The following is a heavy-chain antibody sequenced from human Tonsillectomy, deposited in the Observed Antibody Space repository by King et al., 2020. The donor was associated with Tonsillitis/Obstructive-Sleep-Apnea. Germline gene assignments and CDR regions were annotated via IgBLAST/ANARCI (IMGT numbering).Heavy chain of an antibody. CDR3: AREDYVWGSYRYTAGDY. D-gene: IGHD3-16*02. V-gene: IGHV1-69*18. J-gene: IGHJ4*02. Sequence: VQLVESGAEVKKPGSSVKVSCKASGGTFSSYAISWVRQAPGQGLEWMGRIIPIFGPANYAQKFQGRVTITADESTSTAYMELSSLRSEDTAVYYCAREDYVWGSYRYTAGDYWGQGTLVTVSS. CDR1: GGTFSSYA. CDR2: IIPIFGPA.